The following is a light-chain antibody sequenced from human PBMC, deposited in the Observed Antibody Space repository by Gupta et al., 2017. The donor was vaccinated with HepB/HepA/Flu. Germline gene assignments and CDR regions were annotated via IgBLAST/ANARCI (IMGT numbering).Light chain of an antibody. J-gene: IGLJ2*01. CDR2: TTD. V-gene: IGLV1-44*01. CDR3: AAWDDGLSGVI. Sequence: QAILTQPPSASGAPGQRVTVSCPGTSSNIGTNTVTWYQQVPGAPPKLLIFTTDQRPSGVPDRFSGSKSGTSASLAISGLLSEDEATYFCAAWDDGLSGVIFGGGTKLAVL. CDR1: SSNIGTNT.